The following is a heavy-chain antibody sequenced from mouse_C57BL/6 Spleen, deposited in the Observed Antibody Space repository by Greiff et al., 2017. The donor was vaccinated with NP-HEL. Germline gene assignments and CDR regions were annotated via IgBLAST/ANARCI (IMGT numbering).Heavy chain of an antibody. J-gene: IGHJ4*01. D-gene: IGHD2-3*01. CDR2: IDPANGNT. CDR3: ARGEDDRYGYAMDY. V-gene: IGHV14-3*01. Sequence: DVKLQESVAELVRPGASVKLSCTASGFNIKNTYMHWVKQRPEQGLEWIGRIDPANGNTKYAPKFQGKATITADTSSNTAYLQLSSLTSEDTAIYYWARGEDDRYGYAMDYWGQGPSVTVAS. CDR1: GFNIKNTY.